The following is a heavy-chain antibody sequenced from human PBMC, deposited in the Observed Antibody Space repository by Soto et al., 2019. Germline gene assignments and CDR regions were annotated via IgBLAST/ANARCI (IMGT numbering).Heavy chain of an antibody. J-gene: IGHJ5*02. CDR3: ARTLHYYDSSGYPNWFDP. CDR2: IFSNDEK. CDR1: GFSLSNARMG. V-gene: IGHV2-26*01. Sequence: SGPTLVNPTETLTLTCTVSGFSLSNARMGVSWIRQPPGKALEWLAHIFSNDEKSYSTSLKSRLTISKDTSKSQVVLTMTNMDPVDTATYYCARTLHYYDSSGYPNWFDPWGQGTLVTVS. D-gene: IGHD3-22*01.